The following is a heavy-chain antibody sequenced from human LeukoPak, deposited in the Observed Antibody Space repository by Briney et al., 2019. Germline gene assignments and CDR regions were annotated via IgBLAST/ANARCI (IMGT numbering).Heavy chain of an antibody. Sequence: GGSLRLSCEASGFIFNNYSMNWARQARGRGLEWVSFIDSSGGYMFYADSVKGRFIISRDNAKDSLYLQMNSLRVEDTAVYYCLRGDRRDYWGQGTLVTVSS. V-gene: IGHV3-21*06. CDR1: GFIFNNYS. J-gene: IGHJ4*02. CDR3: LRGDRRDY. CDR2: IDSSGGYM.